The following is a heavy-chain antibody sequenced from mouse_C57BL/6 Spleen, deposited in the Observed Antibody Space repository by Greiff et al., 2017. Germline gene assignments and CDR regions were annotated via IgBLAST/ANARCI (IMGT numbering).Heavy chain of an antibody. CDR2: ISSGSSTI. CDR1: GFTFSDYG. J-gene: IGHJ4*01. D-gene: IGHD4-1*01. CDR3: ARMGRGVYYAKDY. Sequence: EVQLVESGGGLVKPGGSLKLSCAASGFTFSDYGMHWVRQAPEKGLEWVAYISSGSSTIYYADTVKGRFTISRDNAKNTLFLQMTSLRSEDTAMYYCARMGRGVYYAKDYWGQGTSVTVSS. V-gene: IGHV5-17*01.